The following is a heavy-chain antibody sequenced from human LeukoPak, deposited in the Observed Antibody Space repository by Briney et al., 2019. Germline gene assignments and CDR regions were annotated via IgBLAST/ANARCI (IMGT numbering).Heavy chain of an antibody. Sequence: GGSLRLSCAASGFTFSSYAMSWVRQAPGKGLEWVSAISGSGGSTYYADSVKGRFTISRDNSKNTLYLQMNSLRAEDTAVYYCARGGGLGYCSSTSCYPLDYWGQGTLVTVSS. V-gene: IGHV3-23*01. J-gene: IGHJ4*02. CDR3: ARGGGLGYCSSTSCYPLDY. D-gene: IGHD2-2*01. CDR1: GFTFSSYA. CDR2: ISGSGGST.